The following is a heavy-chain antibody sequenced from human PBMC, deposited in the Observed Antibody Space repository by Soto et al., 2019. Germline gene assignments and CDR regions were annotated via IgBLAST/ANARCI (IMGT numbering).Heavy chain of an antibody. CDR2: ISAYNGNT. CDR3: ARVSAVAGLYYYYGMDV. D-gene: IGHD6-19*01. J-gene: IGHJ6*02. V-gene: IGHV1-18*01. CDR1: GDTFTSYG. Sequence: QVQLVQSGAEVKKPGASVKVSCKASGDTFTSYGISWVRQAPGQGLEWMGWISAYNGNTNYAQKLQGRVTMTTDTSTSTAYIELRSLRSDDTAVYYCARVSAVAGLYYYYGMDVWGQGTTVTVSS.